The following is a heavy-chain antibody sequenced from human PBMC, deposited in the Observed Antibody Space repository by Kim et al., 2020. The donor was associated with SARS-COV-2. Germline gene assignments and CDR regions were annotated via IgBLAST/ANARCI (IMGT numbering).Heavy chain of an antibody. CDR3: ARRGSYGLGNWYFDL. CDR1: GYSFTSYW. Sequence: GESLKISCKGSGYSFTSYWIGWVRQMPGKGLEWMGIIYPGDSDTRYSPSFQGQVTISADKSISTAYLQWSSLKASDTAMYYCARRGSYGLGNWYFDLWGRGTLVTVSS. CDR2: IYPGDSDT. V-gene: IGHV5-51*01. J-gene: IGHJ2*01. D-gene: IGHD5-18*01.